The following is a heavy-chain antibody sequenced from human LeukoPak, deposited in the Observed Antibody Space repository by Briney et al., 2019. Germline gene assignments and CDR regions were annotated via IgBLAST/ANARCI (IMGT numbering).Heavy chain of an antibody. V-gene: IGHV4-39*07. Sequence: PSETLSLTCTVSGGSISSSSYYWGWIRQPPGKGLEWIGSIYYSGSTYYNPSLKSRVTISVDTSKNQFSLKLSSVTAADTAVYYCARDYGGNSLPQHWGQAPWSPSPQ. CDR1: GGSISSSSYY. CDR2: IYYSGST. J-gene: IGHJ1*01. D-gene: IGHD4-23*01. CDR3: ARDYGGNSLPQH.